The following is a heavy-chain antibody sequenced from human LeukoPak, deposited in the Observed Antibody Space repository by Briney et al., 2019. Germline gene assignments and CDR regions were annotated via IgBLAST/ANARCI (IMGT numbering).Heavy chain of an antibody. J-gene: IGHJ4*02. CDR2: IGNTGRTI. D-gene: IGHD1-14*01. CDR1: GFTFSSYE. Sequence: GSLRLSCAASGFTFSSYEMNWVRQAPGRGLEWVSYIGNTGRTIYYADSVQGRFTISRDNAKNSLYLQMNSLRAQDTAIYYCVRGDRYFFDFWGQGTQVTVSS. V-gene: IGHV3-48*03. CDR3: VRGDRYFFDF.